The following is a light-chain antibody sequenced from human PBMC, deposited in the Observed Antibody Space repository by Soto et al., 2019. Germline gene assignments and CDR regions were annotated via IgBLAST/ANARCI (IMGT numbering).Light chain of an antibody. V-gene: IGKV1-5*01. CDR2: DAF. Sequence: DIQMTQSPSTLSASVGDRVTITCRARQSMSTWLAWYRQKPGKAPKLLIYDAFYLAGGVPSRFSGSGSGTEFTLTVSSLQPDDLATYYRQKYNSFWTFGQGTKGEV. J-gene: IGKJ1*01. CDR3: QKYNSFWT. CDR1: QSMSTW.